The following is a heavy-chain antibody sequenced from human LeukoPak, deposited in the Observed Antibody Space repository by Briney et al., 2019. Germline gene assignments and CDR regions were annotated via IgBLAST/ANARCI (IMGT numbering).Heavy chain of an antibody. V-gene: IGHV3-49*04. D-gene: IGHD3-22*01. J-gene: IGHJ3*02. Sequence: GGSLRLSCTGFGFTFRDYAVSWVRQAPGKGLECIGFIRSKVYGGTTEYAASVKGRFTISRDDSRSIAYLQMNSLKTEDTAVYYCTRDPYYFDSSGYYHHAFDIWGQGTMVAVSS. CDR2: IRSKVYGGTT. CDR3: TRDPYYFDSSGYYHHAFDI. CDR1: GFTFRDYA.